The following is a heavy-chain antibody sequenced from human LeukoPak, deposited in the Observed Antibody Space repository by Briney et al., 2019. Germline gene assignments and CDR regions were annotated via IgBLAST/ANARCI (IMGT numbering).Heavy chain of an antibody. CDR2: ISGSGGGT. CDR1: GFTFSSYA. J-gene: IGHJ4*02. CDR3: AKALGITIFGVVSYYFDY. Sequence: GGSLRLSCAASGFTFSSYAMSWVRQAPGKGLEWVSAISGSGGGTYYADSVKGRFTISRDNSKNTLYLQMNSLRAEDTAVYYCAKALGITIFGVVSYYFDYWGQGTLVTVSS. D-gene: IGHD3-3*01. V-gene: IGHV3-23*01.